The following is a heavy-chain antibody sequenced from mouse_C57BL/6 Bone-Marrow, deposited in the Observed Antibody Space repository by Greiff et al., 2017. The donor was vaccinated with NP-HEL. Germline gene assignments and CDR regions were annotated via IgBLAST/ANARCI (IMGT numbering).Heavy chain of an antibody. CDR1: GFSLSTFGMG. D-gene: IGHD2-4*01. V-gene: IGHV8-8*01. CDR3: GRIPDYGYAMDY. J-gene: IGHJ4*01. CDR2: IWWDGDK. Sequence: QVQLKESGPGILQPSQTLSLTCSFSGFSLSTFGMGVGWIRQPSGKGLEWLAHIWWDGDKYYNPALKSRLTISKDTSKNQVFLKIANVDTADTATYYCGRIPDYGYAMDYWGQGTSVTVSS.